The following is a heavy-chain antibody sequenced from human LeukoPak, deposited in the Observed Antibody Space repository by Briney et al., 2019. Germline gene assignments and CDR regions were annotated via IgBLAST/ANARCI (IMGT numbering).Heavy chain of an antibody. V-gene: IGHV4-59*01. D-gene: IGHD5-24*01. CDR3: ARGGDGYTMYYFDY. CDR1: GGSISSYY. J-gene: IGHJ4*02. CDR2: IYYSGST. Sequence: SETLSLTCTVSGGSISSYYWSWIRQPPGKGLEWIGYIYYSGSTNYNPSLKSRVTISVDTSKNQFSLKLSSVTAADTAVYYCARGGDGYTMYYFDYWGQGTLVTVSS.